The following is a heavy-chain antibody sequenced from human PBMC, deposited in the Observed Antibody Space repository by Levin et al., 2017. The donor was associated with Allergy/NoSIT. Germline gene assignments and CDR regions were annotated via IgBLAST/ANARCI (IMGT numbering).Heavy chain of an antibody. CDR1: GGSISSGGYY. CDR2: IYYSGST. J-gene: IGHJ4*02. V-gene: IGHV4-31*03. CDR3: VGSVEKTSVWSGYSSFDY. D-gene: IGHD3-3*01. Sequence: NASETLSLTCTVSGGSISSGGYYWSWIRQHPGKGLEWIGYIYYSGSTYYNPSLKSRVTISVDTSKNQFSLKLSSVTAADTAVYYCVGSVEKTSVWSGYSSFDYWGQGTLVTVSS.